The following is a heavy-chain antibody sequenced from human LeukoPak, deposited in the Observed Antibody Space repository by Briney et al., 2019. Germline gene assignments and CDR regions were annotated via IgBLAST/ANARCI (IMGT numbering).Heavy chain of an antibody. Sequence: SETLSLTCDVYGGSFSGYYWSWIRQPPEKGLEWIGEINHSGSTNYNPSLKSRVTISVDTSKNQFSLKLRSVTAADTAVYYCARVTGYVIEDYFDYWGQGTLVTVSS. CDR1: GGSFSGYY. J-gene: IGHJ4*02. V-gene: IGHV4-34*01. CDR3: ARVTGYVIEDYFDY. CDR2: INHSGST. D-gene: IGHD3-22*01.